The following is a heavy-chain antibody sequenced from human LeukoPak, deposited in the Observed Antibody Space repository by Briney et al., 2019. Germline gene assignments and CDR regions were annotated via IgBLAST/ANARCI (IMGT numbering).Heavy chain of an antibody. V-gene: IGHV1-69*05. CDR1: GGTFSSYA. D-gene: IGHD3-22*01. Sequence: SVKVSCKASGGTFSSYAISWVRQAPGQGLEWMGGIIPIFGTANYAQKFQGRVTITTDESTSTAYMELSSLRSEDTAVYYCARVVNYYDSSGYYSDAFDIWGQGTMVTVSS. CDR3: ARVVNYYDSSGYYSDAFDI. CDR2: IIPIFGTA. J-gene: IGHJ3*02.